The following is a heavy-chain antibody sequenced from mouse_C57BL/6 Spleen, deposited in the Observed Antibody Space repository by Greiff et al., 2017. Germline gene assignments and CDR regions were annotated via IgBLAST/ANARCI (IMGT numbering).Heavy chain of an antibody. CDR1: GYTFTDYY. CDR3: ARRYYGSNPWFAY. D-gene: IGHD1-1*01. V-gene: IGHV1-26*01. J-gene: IGHJ3*01. Sequence: EVQLQQSGPELVKPGASVKISCKASGYTFTDYYMNWVKQSHGKSLEWIGDINPNNGGTSYNQKFKGKATLTVDKSSSTAYMELRSLTSEDSAVYYCARRYYGSNPWFAYWGQGTLVTVSA. CDR2: INPNNGGT.